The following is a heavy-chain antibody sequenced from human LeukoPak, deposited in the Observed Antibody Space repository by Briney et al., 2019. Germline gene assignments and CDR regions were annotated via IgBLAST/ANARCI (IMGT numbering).Heavy chain of an antibody. CDR2: ISSSSSYI. CDR3: ASSPGYSYGLVDY. V-gene: IGHV3-21*01. J-gene: IGHJ4*02. CDR1: GFTFSSYS. D-gene: IGHD5-18*01. Sequence: GGSLRLSCAASGFTFSSYSMNWVRQAPGKGLEWVSSISSSSSYIYYADSVKGRFTISRDNAKNSLYLQMNRLRAEDTAVYYCASSPGYSYGLVDYWGQGTLVTVSS.